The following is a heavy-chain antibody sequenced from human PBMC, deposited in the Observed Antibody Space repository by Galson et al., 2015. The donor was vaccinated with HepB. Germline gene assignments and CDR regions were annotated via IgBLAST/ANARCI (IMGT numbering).Heavy chain of an antibody. CDR2: VNGGNGNT. J-gene: IGHJ1*01. D-gene: IGHD3-9*01. CDR1: GYTFGSYA. CDR3: ALRYYDVLTGYTDYFEH. Sequence: SVKVSCKASGYTFGSYAVHWVRQAPGQRLEWMGWVNGGNGNTKYSEKFQGSVTMTRDTSASTAYMELSSLRSEDTAVYYCALRYYDVLTGYTDYFEHWGQGTLVTVSS. V-gene: IGHV1-3*01.